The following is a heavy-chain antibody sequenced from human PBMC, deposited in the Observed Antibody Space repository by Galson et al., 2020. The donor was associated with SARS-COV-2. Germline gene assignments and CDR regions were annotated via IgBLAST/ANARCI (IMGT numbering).Heavy chain of an antibody. V-gene: IGHV3-30*18. Sequence: GESLKISCAASGFTFSSYRMHWVRQAPGKGLEWVAVISYDGRNKYYADSVKGRFTISRDNSKTTLYLQMNSLRAEDTAVYYCAKALLWLLDYWGQGTLVTVSS. CDR1: GFTFSSYR. CDR2: ISYDGRNK. D-gene: IGHD3-9*01. J-gene: IGHJ4*02. CDR3: AKALLWLLDY.